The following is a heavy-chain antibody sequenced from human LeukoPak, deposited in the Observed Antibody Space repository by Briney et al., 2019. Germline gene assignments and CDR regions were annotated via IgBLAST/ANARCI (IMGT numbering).Heavy chain of an antibody. D-gene: IGHD1-1*01. CDR2: IDPSDSYT. J-gene: IGHJ4*02. CDR1: GSSFTSYW. CDR3: ARHRGTNDY. V-gene: IGHV5-10-1*01. Sequence: HGASLKISCQGSGSSFTSYWISWVRQMSGKGLEWMGRIDPSDSYTNYSPSFQGHVTISADKSISTAYLQWSSLKASDTAMYYCARHRGTNDYWGQGTLVTVSS.